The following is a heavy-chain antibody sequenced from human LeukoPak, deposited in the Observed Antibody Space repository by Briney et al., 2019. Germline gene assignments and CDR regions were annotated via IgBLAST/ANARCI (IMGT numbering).Heavy chain of an antibody. Sequence: SETLSLTCTVSGGSISSSSYYWGWIRQPPGKGLEWIGSIYYSGSTYYNPSLKSRVTISVDTSKNQFSLKLSSVTAADTAVYYCARDIAAAGISDAFDIWGQGTMVTVSS. CDR1: GGSISSSSYY. V-gene: IGHV4-39*07. J-gene: IGHJ3*02. D-gene: IGHD6-13*01. CDR3: ARDIAAAGISDAFDI. CDR2: IYYSGST.